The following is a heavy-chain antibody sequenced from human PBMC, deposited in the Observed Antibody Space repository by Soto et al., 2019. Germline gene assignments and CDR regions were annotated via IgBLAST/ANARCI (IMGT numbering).Heavy chain of an antibody. V-gene: IGHV3-23*01. J-gene: IGHJ4*02. CDR2: IGGDGAT. D-gene: IGHD2-2*01. Sequence: EVQLLDSGGGLVQPGGSLRLSCAASGFTFSTYVRSRVRQAPGKGLEWVSAIGGDGATFYADSVKGRFTISRDNSKNMMYLQMNSLRDDDMGIYYCATYPDAAYAPPYDYWGQGTLVTVSS. CDR3: ATYPDAAYAPPYDY. CDR1: GFTFSTYV.